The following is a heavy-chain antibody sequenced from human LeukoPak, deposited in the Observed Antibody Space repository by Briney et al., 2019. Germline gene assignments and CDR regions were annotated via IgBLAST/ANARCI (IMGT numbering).Heavy chain of an antibody. CDR2: IRYDGSNK. J-gene: IGHJ4*02. Sequence: PRGSLRLSCAASGFTFSSYGMHWVRQAPGKGLEWVAFIRYDGSNKYYADSVKGRFTISRDSSKNTLYLQMNSLRAEDTAMYYCAKESGSMVRGVIIEEDYDYWGQGTLVTVSS. CDR3: AKESGSMVRGVIIEEDYDY. CDR1: GFTFSSYG. D-gene: IGHD3-10*01. V-gene: IGHV3-30*02.